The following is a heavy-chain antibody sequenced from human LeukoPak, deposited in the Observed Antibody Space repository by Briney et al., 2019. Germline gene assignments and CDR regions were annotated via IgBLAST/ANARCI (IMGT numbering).Heavy chain of an antibody. D-gene: IGHD6-6*01. CDR3: ARYSFYSSSSPFDY. J-gene: IGHJ4*02. V-gene: IGHV1-18*01. Sequence: ASVKVSCKASGYTFTSYGISWVRQAPGQGLEWMGWISAYNGNTNYAQKLQGRVTMTTDTSTSTAYMELRSLRSDDTAVYYCARYSFYSSSSPFDYWGQGTLVTVSS. CDR2: ISAYNGNT. CDR1: GYTFTSYG.